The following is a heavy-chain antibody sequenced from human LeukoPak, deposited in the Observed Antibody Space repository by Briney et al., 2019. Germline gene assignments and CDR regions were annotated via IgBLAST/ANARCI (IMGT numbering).Heavy chain of an antibody. J-gene: IGHJ5*01. V-gene: IGHV4-61*02. CDR1: GGSISSGSYY. D-gene: IGHD4-17*01. CDR3: ARMPPFGYGDYGWFDS. CDR2: VYISGST. Sequence: SETLSLTCTVSGGSISSGSYYWSWIRQSAGKGLEWIGRVYISGSTKYHPSLKSRVTISVDTSKNQFSLKLSPVTAADTAVYYCARMPPFGYGDYGWFDSWGQGTLVTVSS.